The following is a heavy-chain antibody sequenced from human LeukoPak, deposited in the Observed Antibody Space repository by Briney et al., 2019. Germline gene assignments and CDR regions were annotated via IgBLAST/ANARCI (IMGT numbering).Heavy chain of an antibody. CDR2: IYHSGST. CDR1: GGSISSGGYS. Sequence: TLSLTCAVSGGSISSGGYSWSWIRQPPGKGLEWIGYIYHSGSTYYNPSLKSRVTISVDRSKNQFSLKLSSVTAADTAVYYCASLLTYYYDSSGSQTPGGMDVWGQGTTVTVSS. J-gene: IGHJ6*02. D-gene: IGHD3-22*01. CDR3: ASLLTYYYDSSGSQTPGGMDV. V-gene: IGHV4-30-2*01.